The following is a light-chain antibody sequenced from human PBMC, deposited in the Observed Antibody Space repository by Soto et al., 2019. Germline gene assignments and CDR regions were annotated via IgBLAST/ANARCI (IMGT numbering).Light chain of an antibody. CDR2: EVS. CDR3: TSYTSDSTEV. Sequence: QSVLTQPASVSGSPGQSITISCTGTSSDVGDYNYVSWYQHHPGRAPKLIIYEVSNQPSGISNRFSGSKSGNTASLTISGLQAEDEADYYCTSYTSDSTEVFGTGTKVTVL. V-gene: IGLV2-14*01. CDR1: SSDVGDYNY. J-gene: IGLJ1*01.